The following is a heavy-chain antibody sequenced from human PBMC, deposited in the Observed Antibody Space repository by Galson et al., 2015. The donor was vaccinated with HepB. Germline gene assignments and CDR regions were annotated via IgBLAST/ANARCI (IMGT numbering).Heavy chain of an antibody. V-gene: IGHV3-21*01. Sequence: SLRLSCAASGFTFSSYSMNWVRQAPGKGLEWVSSISSSSSYIYYADSVKGRFTISRDNAKNSLYLQMNSLRAEDTAVYYCARDLSAPIMITFGGVTGDDAFDIWGQGTMVTVSS. CDR2: ISSSSSYI. J-gene: IGHJ3*02. CDR1: GFTFSSYS. CDR3: ARDLSAPIMITFGGVTGDDAFDI. D-gene: IGHD3-16*01.